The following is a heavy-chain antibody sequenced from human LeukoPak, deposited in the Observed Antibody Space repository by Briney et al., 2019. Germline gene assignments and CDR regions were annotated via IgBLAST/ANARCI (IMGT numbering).Heavy chain of an antibody. CDR2: ISGSGTST. CDR3: AKEPASGSCFDY. J-gene: IGHJ4*02. D-gene: IGHD3-10*01. V-gene: IGHV3-23*01. Sequence: GGALRLSRTAPGYTFNSYAMSWVRQAPGKGLEWVSGISGSGTSTYYADSVKGRFTISRDNSKNTLYLQMNSLRAEDTALYYCAKEPASGSCFDYWGQGTLVTVSS. CDR1: GYTFNSYA.